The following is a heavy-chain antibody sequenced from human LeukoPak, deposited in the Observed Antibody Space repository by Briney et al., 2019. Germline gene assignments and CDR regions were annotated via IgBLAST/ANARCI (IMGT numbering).Heavy chain of an antibody. Sequence: GGSLRLSCEASGFSFGATFGGFAMSWVRQAPGKGLEWVAGISDSGGSTKYADSVKGRFTIARDNRKNTLYLQMNSLRAEDTAVYFCAKRGVVIRVILVGFHKEAYYFESWGQGALVTVSS. D-gene: IGHD3/OR15-3a*01. V-gene: IGHV3-23*01. CDR3: AKRGVVIRVILVGFHKEAYYFES. J-gene: IGHJ4*02. CDR2: ISDSGGST. CDR1: GFSFGATFGGFA.